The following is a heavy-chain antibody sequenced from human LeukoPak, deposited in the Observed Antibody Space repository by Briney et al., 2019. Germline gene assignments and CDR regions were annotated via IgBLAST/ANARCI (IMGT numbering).Heavy chain of an antibody. Sequence: GRSLRLSCAASGFTFNNYGLHWVRQAPGKGLEWVSSISAQTSTIYYADSVKGRFTISSDNAKNSLHLQMNSLRVEDTAVYYCARDFPPGYSSSWTGPWDYWGQGTLVTVSS. CDR1: GFTFNNYG. CDR3: ARDFPPGYSSSWTGPWDY. CDR2: ISAQTSTI. J-gene: IGHJ4*02. V-gene: IGHV3-21*01. D-gene: IGHD6-13*01.